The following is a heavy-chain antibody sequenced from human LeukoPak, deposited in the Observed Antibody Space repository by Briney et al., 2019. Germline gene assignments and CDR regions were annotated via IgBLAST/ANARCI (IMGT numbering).Heavy chain of an antibody. Sequence: EASVKVSCKASGGTFSSYAISWVRQAPGQGLEWMGRIIPILGIANYAQKFQGRVTITADKSTSTAYMELSSLRSEDTAVYYCARDGTYYYGSGSYKNPFDYWGQGTLVTVSS. CDR3: ARDGTYYYGSGSYKNPFDY. D-gene: IGHD3-10*01. CDR2: IIPILGIA. CDR1: GGTFSSYA. V-gene: IGHV1-69*04. J-gene: IGHJ4*02.